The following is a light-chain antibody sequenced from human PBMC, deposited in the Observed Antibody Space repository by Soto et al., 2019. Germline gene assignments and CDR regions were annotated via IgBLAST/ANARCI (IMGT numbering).Light chain of an antibody. J-gene: IGKJ3*01. V-gene: IGKV2-29*03. CDR1: QSLLHSDGKTY. Sequence: EIMLTQTPLSLSVTPGQPASISCKSSQSLLHSDGKTYLYWYLQRPGQPPHLLMYEVSNRFSGXTXRXXGRGSGKEFTLKISRAEAEDVGVYYCMQARHFPLFAFGPGTNVDIK. CDR3: MQARHFPLFA. CDR2: EVS.